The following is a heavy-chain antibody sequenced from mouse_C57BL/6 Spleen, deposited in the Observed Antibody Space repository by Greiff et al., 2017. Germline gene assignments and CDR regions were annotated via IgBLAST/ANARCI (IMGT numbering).Heavy chain of an antibody. J-gene: IGHJ2*01. D-gene: IGHD3-2*02. CDR2: ISYDGSN. CDR1: GYSITSGYY. V-gene: IGHV3-6*01. CDR3: ARDSSGYGYFDY. Sequence: VQLQQSGPGLVKPSQSLSLTCSVTGYSITSGYYWNWIRQFPGNKLEWMGYISYDGSNNYNPSLKNRISITRDTSKNQFFLKLNSVTTEDTATYYCARDSSGYGYFDYWGQGTTLTVSS.